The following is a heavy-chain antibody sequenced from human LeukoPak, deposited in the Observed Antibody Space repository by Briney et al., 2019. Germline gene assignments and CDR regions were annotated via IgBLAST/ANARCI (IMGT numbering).Heavy chain of an antibody. CDR3: AREAGTGFDYFDY. CDR1: GYSISSGYY. V-gene: IGHV4-38-2*02. Sequence: SETLSLTCTVSGYSISSGYYWGWIRQPPGKGLEWIGSIYHSGSTCYNPSLKSRVTISVDTSKNQFSLKLSSVTAADTAVYYCAREAGTGFDYFDYWGQGTLVTVSS. CDR2: IYHSGST. J-gene: IGHJ4*02.